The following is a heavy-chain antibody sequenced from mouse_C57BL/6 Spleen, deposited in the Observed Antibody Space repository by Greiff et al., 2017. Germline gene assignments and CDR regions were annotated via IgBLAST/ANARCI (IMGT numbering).Heavy chain of an antibody. V-gene: IGHV1-80*01. CDR3: ARSLYYDYDYFDY. D-gene: IGHD2-4*01. CDR1: GYAFSSYW. Sequence: VQLQQSGAELVKPGASVKISCKASGYAFSSYWMNWVKQRPGQGLEWIGQIYPGDGDTNYNEKFKGKATLTADKSSSTAYMQLSSLTSEYSAVYFCARSLYYDYDYFDYWGQGTTLTVSS. J-gene: IGHJ2*01. CDR2: IYPGDGDT.